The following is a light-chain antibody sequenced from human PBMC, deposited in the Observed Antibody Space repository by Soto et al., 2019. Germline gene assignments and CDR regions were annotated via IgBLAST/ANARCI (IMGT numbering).Light chain of an antibody. Sequence: EIVLTQSPATLSLSPGEIATLSCRASQIVSSYLGWYQQKPGQAPRLLIYDASNRATGIPARFSGSGSGTNFTLTISSLEPEDFAVYYCQQRRKWPITFGQGTRMEIK. CDR1: QIVSSY. J-gene: IGKJ5*01. V-gene: IGKV3-11*01. CDR2: DAS. CDR3: QQRRKWPIT.